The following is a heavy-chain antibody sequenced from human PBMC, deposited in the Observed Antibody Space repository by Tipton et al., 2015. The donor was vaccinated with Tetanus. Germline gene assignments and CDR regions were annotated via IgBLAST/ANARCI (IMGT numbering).Heavy chain of an antibody. Sequence: SLRLSCAASGFTFDDYAMHWVRQAPGKGLEWVSGISWNSGSKGYADSVKGRVTISRDNAKNSLYLQMNSLRDEDTAMYYCVFGRGGGGFDYWGQGTLVTVSS. J-gene: IGHJ4*02. CDR1: GFTFDDYA. D-gene: IGHD2-15*01. V-gene: IGHV3-9*01. CDR3: VFGRGGGGFDY. CDR2: ISWNSGSK.